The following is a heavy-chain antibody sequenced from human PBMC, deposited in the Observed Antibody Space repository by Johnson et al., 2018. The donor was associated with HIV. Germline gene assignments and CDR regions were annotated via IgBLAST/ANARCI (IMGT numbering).Heavy chain of an antibody. D-gene: IGHD3-10*01. V-gene: IGHV3-11*04. J-gene: IGHJ3*01. CDR3: AKDIIINF. Sequence: QVQLVESGGGFVQPGGSMRLTCAASGFTFSDYYMSWIRQAPGKGLEWVSYISSSGNNIYYADSVKGRFTISRDNARNSVFLQMNSLRAEDTAVYFCAKDIIINFWGRGTMVTVSS. CDR2: ISSSGNNI. CDR1: GFTFSDYY.